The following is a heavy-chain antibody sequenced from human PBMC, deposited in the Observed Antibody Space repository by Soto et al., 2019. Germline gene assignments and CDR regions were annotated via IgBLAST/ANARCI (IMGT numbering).Heavy chain of an antibody. D-gene: IGHD5-12*01. CDR2: INHSGST. J-gene: IGHJ4*02. V-gene: IGHV4-34*01. Sequence: QVQLQQWGAGLLKPSETLSLTCAVYGGSFSGYYWSWIRQPPGKGLEWIGEINHSGSTNYNPSLKSRVTISVDTSKNQFSLKLSSVTAEDTAVYYCARGTWIDFDYWGQGTLVTVSS. CDR3: ARGTWIDFDY. CDR1: GGSFSGYY.